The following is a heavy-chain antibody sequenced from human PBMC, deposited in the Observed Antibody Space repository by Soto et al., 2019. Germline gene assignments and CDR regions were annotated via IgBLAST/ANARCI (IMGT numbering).Heavy chain of an antibody. D-gene: IGHD6-6*01. Sequence: QLQLQESGPGLVKPSETLSLTCTVSGDSINSRSYYWGWIRQPPGKGLEWIGSIYYSGSTYYNPSLNSRVTMSVDTSKIQFSLKLSSVTAADTAVYYCARVISSSTSLGLPSYYYGREVWGQWTTVTVSS. V-gene: IGHV4-39*01. CDR3: ARVISSSTSLGLPSYYYGREV. J-gene: IGHJ6*02. CDR1: GDSINSRSYY. CDR2: IYYSGST.